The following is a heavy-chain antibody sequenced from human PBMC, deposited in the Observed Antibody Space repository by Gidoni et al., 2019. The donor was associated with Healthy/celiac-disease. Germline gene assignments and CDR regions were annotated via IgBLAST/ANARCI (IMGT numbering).Heavy chain of an antibody. CDR3: TREGREFDAFDI. Sequence: EVQLVESGGGLVQPGRSLRLSCTASGFTFGDYAMSWVRQAPGKGLEWVGFIRSKAYGGTTEYAASVKGRFTISRDDSKSIAYLQMNSLKTEDTAVYYCTREGREFDAFDIWGQGTMVTVSS. CDR2: IRSKAYGGTT. D-gene: IGHD3-10*01. V-gene: IGHV3-49*04. J-gene: IGHJ3*02. CDR1: GFTFGDYA.